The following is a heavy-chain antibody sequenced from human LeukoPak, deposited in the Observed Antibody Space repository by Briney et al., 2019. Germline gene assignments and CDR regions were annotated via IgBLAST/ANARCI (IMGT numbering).Heavy chain of an antibody. Sequence: GASVKVSCKASGYTFTSYGISWVRQAPGQGLEWMGWISAYNGNTNYAQKLQGRVTMTTDTSTSTAYMELRSLRSDDTTVYYCASVAAAANLGYWGQGTLVTVSS. J-gene: IGHJ4*02. CDR1: GYTFTSYG. V-gene: IGHV1-18*01. CDR2: ISAYNGNT. D-gene: IGHD6-13*01. CDR3: ASVAAAANLGY.